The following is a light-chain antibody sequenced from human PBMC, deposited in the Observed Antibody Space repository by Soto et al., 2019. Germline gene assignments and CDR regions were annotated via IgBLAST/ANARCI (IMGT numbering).Light chain of an antibody. V-gene: IGLV1-40*01. Sequence: QAVVTQPPSVSGAPGQRVTISCTGSSSNIGAGYDVHWYQPLPGTAPKLLIYGNSNRPSGVPDRFSGSKSGTSASLAITGLQAEDEADYYCQSYDSSLSVYVVFGGGTKRTVL. J-gene: IGLJ2*01. CDR3: QSYDSSLSVYVV. CDR2: GNS. CDR1: SSNIGAGYD.